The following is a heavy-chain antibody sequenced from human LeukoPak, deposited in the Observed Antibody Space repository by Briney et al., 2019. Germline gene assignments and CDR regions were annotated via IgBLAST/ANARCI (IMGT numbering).Heavy chain of an antibody. CDR1: GYTFTGYY. V-gene: IGHV1-2*02. CDR2: INPNSGGT. D-gene: IGHD3-22*01. CDR3: ARGRYYYDSSGYYHFDY. J-gene: IGHJ4*02. Sequence: ASVKVSCKASGYTFTGYYMHWVRQAPGQGLEWMGRINPNSGGTNYAQKFQGRVTMTRDTSISTAYMELSRLRSDDTAVYYCARGRYYYDSSGYYHFDYWGQGTLVTVSS.